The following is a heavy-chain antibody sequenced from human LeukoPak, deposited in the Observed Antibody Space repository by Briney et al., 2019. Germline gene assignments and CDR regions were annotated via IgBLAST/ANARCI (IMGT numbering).Heavy chain of an antibody. CDR3: GRGFALVPAGIPDY. V-gene: IGHV3-74*01. J-gene: IGHJ4*02. CDR2: INSDGSST. CDR1: GFTFSSYW. Sequence: GGSMRLSCAASGFTFSSYWMHWARQAPEKGLVWVSRINSDGSSTSYAGSVKGRFTISRDNAKNTLYLQMNSLRAEDRAVYYCGRGFALVPAGIPDYWGQGTLVTVSS. D-gene: IGHD2-2*01.